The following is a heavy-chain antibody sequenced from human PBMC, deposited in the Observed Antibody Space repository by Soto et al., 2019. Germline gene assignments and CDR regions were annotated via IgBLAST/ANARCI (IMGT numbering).Heavy chain of an antibody. V-gene: IGHV1-69*13. J-gene: IGHJ4*01. D-gene: IGHD5-12*01. CDR3: ATNGGTDGYNFDY. CDR1: GVTFSRQD. CDR2: IIPIFGTP. Sequence: VASVKVSCKASGVTFSRQDMRWVRQAPGQGLEWMGGIIPIFGTPQYAEKFQDRLTITADESTRTAYMELSSLTSEDTAMYYCATNGGTDGYNFDYWG.